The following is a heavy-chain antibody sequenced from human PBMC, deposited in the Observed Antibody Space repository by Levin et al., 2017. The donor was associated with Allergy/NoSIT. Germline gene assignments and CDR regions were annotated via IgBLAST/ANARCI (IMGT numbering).Heavy chain of an antibody. V-gene: IGHV3-23*01. D-gene: IGHD6-19*01. Sequence: LSLTCAASGFTFHNYAMSWVRQAPWKGLEWVSAIINSGVGTYYADSVKGRFTISRDNSKNTMYLQMNSLRAEDTAVYFCAKDAIRGSDQPYYFDYWGQGTLVTASS. CDR3: AKDAIRGSDQPYYFDY. J-gene: IGHJ4*02. CDR1: GFTFHNYA. CDR2: IINSGVGT.